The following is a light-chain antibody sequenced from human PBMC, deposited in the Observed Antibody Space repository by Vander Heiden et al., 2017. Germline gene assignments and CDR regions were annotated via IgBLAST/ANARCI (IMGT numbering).Light chain of an antibody. CDR3: QQLNSYPPT. CDR2: AAS. CDR1: QGISSY. V-gene: IGKV1-9*01. Sequence: DIQFTQSPSFLSASLGDRVTITCRASQGISSYLAWYQQKPGKAPKLLSYAASTLQSGVPSRFSGSGSGTEFTLTISSLQPEDFATYYCQQLNSYPPTFGQGTKLEIK. J-gene: IGKJ2*01.